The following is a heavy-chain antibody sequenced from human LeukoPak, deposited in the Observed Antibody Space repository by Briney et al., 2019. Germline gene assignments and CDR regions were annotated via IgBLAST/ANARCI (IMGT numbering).Heavy chain of an antibody. CDR1: GFTFSSYE. CDR2: ISSSGSTI. CDR3: ARPQGSYYYYYMDV. V-gene: IGHV3-48*03. J-gene: IGHJ6*03. Sequence: PGGSLRLSCAAPGFTFSSYEMDWVRQAPGKGLEWVSYISSSGSTIYYADSVKGRFTISRDNAKNSLYLQMNSLRAEDTAVYYCARPQGSYYYYYMDVWGKGTTVTVSS.